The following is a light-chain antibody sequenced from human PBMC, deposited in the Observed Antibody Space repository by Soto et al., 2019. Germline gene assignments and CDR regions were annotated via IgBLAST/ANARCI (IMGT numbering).Light chain of an antibody. CDR3: KSYAGSNTYV. CDR1: TNDIAVYDF. Sequence: TQPPPQTGTPGQSVTISCTGTTNDIAVYDFVSWYQHHPGKSPRLIIYEVVQRPSGVPDRFSGSKSGNAASLTVSGLQAADGADYFCKSYAGSNTYVFGSGNKVTVL. J-gene: IGLJ1*01. V-gene: IGLV2-8*01. CDR2: EVV.